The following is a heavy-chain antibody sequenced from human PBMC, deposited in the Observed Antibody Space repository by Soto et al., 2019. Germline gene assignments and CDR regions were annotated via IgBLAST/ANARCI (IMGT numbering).Heavy chain of an antibody. CDR1: GGSISSFY. Sequence: TLSLTCTVSGGSISSFYWSWIRQPPGKGLEWIGYIYYTGSTNYNPSLKSRVTISVDTSMNQVSLNLTSVTAADTAVYYCARKRLAVTGPFDYWGQGTMVTVYS. D-gene: IGHD6-19*01. CDR3: ARKRLAVTGPFDY. CDR2: IYYTGST. V-gene: IGHV4-59*01. J-gene: IGHJ4*02.